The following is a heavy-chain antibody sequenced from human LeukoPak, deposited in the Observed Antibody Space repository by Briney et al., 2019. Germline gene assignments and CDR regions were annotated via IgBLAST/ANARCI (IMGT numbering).Heavy chain of an antibody. CDR1: GGSISSYY. J-gene: IGHJ4*02. Sequence: ASETLSLTCTVSGGSISSYYWSWIRQPPGKGVEWMGYFYYSGSTNYNPSLKSRVTISVDTSKNQFSLKLSSVTAADTAVYYCARDPGGYYYDSSGYSPTYYFDYWGQGTLVTVSS. V-gene: IGHV4-59*01. CDR2: FYYSGST. CDR3: ARDPGGYYYDSSGYSPTYYFDY. D-gene: IGHD3-22*01.